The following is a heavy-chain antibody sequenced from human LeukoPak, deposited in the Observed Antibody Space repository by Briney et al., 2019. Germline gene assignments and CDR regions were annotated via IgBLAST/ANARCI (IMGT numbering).Heavy chain of an antibody. CDR3: ARRGGGYCSSTSCYEVLNWFDP. CDR1: GYSFSTYW. Sequence: GESLKISCKGSGYSFSTYWIGWVRQMPGKGLEWMGIIYPGDSDTRYSPSLQGQVTISADKSISTAYLQWNSLKASDTAMYYCARRGGGYCSSTSCYEVLNWFDPWGQGTLVTVSS. CDR2: IYPGDSDT. D-gene: IGHD2-2*01. V-gene: IGHV5-51*01. J-gene: IGHJ5*02.